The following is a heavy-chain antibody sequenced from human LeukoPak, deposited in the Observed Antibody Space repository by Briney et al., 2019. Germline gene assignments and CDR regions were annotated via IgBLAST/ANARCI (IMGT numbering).Heavy chain of an antibody. CDR1: GFTFSSYG. CDR3: ARELAYCGGDCGSFDY. Sequence: GRSLRLSCAASGFTFSSYGMHWVRQAPGKGLEGVAVIWYDGSNKYYADSVKGRFTISRDNSKNTLYMQMKSLRAEDTAVYYCARELAYCGGDCGSFDYWGQGTLVTVSS. V-gene: IGHV3-33*01. D-gene: IGHD2-21*02. J-gene: IGHJ4*02. CDR2: IWYDGSNK.